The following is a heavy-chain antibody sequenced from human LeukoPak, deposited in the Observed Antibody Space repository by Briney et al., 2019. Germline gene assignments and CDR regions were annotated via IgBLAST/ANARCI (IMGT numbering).Heavy chain of an antibody. CDR1: GGSTSDYY. CDR2: IYYSGST. D-gene: IGHD2-2*01. V-gene: IGHV4-59*01. CDR3: ARSPADIVVVPAAPGWFDP. J-gene: IGHJ5*02. Sequence: PSETLSLTCTVSGGSTSDYYWSWIRQPPGKGLEWIGYIYYSGSTNYNPSLKSRVTISVDTSKNQFSLKLSSVTAADTAVYYCARSPADIVVVPAAPGWFDPWGQGTLVTVSS.